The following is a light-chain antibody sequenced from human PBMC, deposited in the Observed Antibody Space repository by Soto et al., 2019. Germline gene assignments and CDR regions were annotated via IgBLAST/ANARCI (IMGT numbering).Light chain of an antibody. CDR3: MIWHSSAWV. CDR2: YKSDSDN. CDR1: SGINVGTYN. Sequence: QTVVTQPSSLSASPGASTSLTCTLRSGINVGTYNIFWYQQKPGSPPQYLLNYKSDSDNQQGSGVPSRFSGSKDASANAGILLISGLQSEDEADYYCMIWHSSAWVFGGGTKLTVL. J-gene: IGLJ3*02. V-gene: IGLV5-45*03.